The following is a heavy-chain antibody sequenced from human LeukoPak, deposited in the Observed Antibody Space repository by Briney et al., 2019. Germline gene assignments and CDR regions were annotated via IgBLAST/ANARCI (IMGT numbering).Heavy chain of an antibody. Sequence: SSETLSLTCTVSGGSISSYYWSWIRQPPGKGLEWIGYIYYSGSTNYNPSLKSRVTISVDTSKNQFSLKLSSVTAADTAVYYCARESVAGWFDPWGQGTLVTVSS. CDR1: GGSISSYY. V-gene: IGHV4-59*01. J-gene: IGHJ5*02. CDR3: ARESVAGWFDP. D-gene: IGHD2-15*01. CDR2: IYYSGST.